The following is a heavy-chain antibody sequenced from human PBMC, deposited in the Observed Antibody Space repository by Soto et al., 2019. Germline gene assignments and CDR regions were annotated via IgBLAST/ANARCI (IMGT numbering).Heavy chain of an antibody. V-gene: IGHV4-39*01. CDR1: GGSISSSSYY. J-gene: IGHJ4*02. CDR3: IRFGEFGGRVDY. Sequence: SETLSLTCTVSGGSISSSSYYWGWIRQPPGKGLEWIGSIYYSGSTYYNPSLKSRVTISVDTSKNQFSLKLSSVTAADTAVYYCIRFGEFGGRVDYWGQGTLVTVSS. D-gene: IGHD3-10*01. CDR2: IYYSGST.